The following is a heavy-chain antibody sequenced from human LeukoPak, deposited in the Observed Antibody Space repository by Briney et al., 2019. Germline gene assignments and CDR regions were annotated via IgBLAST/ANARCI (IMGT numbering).Heavy chain of an antibody. V-gene: IGHV3-23*01. Sequence: GGSLRLSCAASGFTFSSYAMSWVRQAPGKGLEWGSAISGSGGSTYYADSVKGRFTISRDNSKNTLYLQMNSLRAEDTAVYYCAKAQYYYDSSGDHDAFDIWGQRTMVTVSS. J-gene: IGHJ3*02. CDR3: AKAQYYYDSSGDHDAFDI. D-gene: IGHD3-22*01. CDR2: ISGSGGST. CDR1: GFTFSSYA.